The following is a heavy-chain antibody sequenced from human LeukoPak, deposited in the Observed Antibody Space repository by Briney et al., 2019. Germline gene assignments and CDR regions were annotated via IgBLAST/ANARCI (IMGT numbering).Heavy chain of an antibody. Sequence: GGSLRLSCSAAGFIFSSYEMTWVRQAPGKGLEWVSGISGSGANTYYADSVKGRFTISRDNSMDTVYLEINSLGAEDTAVYYCAVAGAGSGHTGDFDYWGQGTLVTVSS. V-gene: IGHV3-23*01. J-gene: IGHJ4*02. CDR2: ISGSGANT. D-gene: IGHD6-19*01. CDR1: GFIFSSYE. CDR3: AVAGAGSGHTGDFDY.